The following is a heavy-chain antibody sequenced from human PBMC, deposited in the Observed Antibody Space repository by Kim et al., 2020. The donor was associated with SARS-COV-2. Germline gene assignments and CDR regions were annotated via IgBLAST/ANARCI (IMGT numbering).Heavy chain of an antibody. Sequence: YAASQKRLLTTSRDNSKNTLYLHMDSLSAEDTAIYYCAKNTGGPFRGLDYWGQGTLVTVSS. CDR3: AKNTGGPFRGLDY. V-gene: IGHV3-23*01. J-gene: IGHJ4*02. D-gene: IGHD3-10*01.